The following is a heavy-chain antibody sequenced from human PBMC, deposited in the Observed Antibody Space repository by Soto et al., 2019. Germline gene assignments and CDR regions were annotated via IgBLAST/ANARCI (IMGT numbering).Heavy chain of an antibody. CDR2: INHSGST. V-gene: IGHV4-34*01. D-gene: IGHD6-13*01. CDR3: ARGVAAAGPFDY. J-gene: IGHJ4*02. CDR1: GGSFSGYY. Sequence: QVQLQQWGAGLLKPSETLSLTCAVYGGSFSGYYWSWIRQPPGKGLEWIGEINHSGSTNYNPSLKSRVTISVATSKNQFSLKLSSVTAADTAVYYCARGVAAAGPFDYWGQGTLVTVSS.